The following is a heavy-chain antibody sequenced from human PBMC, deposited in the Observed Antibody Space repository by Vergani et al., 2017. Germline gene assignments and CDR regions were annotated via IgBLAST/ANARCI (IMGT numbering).Heavy chain of an antibody. V-gene: IGHV4-34*01. J-gene: IGHJ6*02. CDR3: ASEVVGAAATDTKRGYYGMDV. Sequence: QVQLQQWGAGLLKPSETLSLTCAVYGGSFSGYYWSWIRQPPGKGLEWIGEINHSGSTNYNPSLKSRVTISVDTSKNQFSLKLSAVTAADTAVYYCASEVVGAAATDTKRGYYGMDVWGQGTTVTVSS. CDR2: INHSGST. CDR1: GGSFSGYY. D-gene: IGHD2-15*01.